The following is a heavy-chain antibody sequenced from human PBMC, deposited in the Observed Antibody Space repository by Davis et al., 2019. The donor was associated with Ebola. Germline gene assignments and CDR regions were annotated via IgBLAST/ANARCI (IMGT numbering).Heavy chain of an antibody. CDR1: GFTFSDYY. CDR3: ARDAWARGSYPRGMDV. J-gene: IGHJ6*02. D-gene: IGHD1-26*01. CDR2: ISGGGRTI. Sequence: GESLKISCAASGFTFSDYYMSWIRQAPGKGLEWVSYISGGGRTIYYADSVKGRFTISRDNAKNSLYLQMNSLRDEDTAVYYCARDAWARGSYPRGMDVWGQGTTVTVSS. V-gene: IGHV3-11*04.